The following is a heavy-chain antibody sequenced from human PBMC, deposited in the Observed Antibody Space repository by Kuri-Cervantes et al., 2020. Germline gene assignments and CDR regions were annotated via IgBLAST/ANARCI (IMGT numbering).Heavy chain of an antibody. V-gene: IGHV3-9*01. CDR3: GRGGGYPSF. Sequence: GGSLRLSCAASGFTFDDYAMHWVRQAPGKGLEWVSGISWNSGSIGYADSVKGRFTISRDNAKNSLYLEMSSLRGDDTAVYYCGRGGGYPSFWGQGTLVTVSS. D-gene: IGHD6-25*01. CDR2: ISWNSGSI. CDR1: GFTFDDYA. J-gene: IGHJ4*02.